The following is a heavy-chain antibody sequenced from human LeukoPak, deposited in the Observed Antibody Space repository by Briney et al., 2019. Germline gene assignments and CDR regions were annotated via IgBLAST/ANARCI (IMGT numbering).Heavy chain of an antibody. J-gene: IGHJ2*01. CDR3: AKYGAVTDYWYFDL. CDR2: ISASGGTT. V-gene: IGHV3-23*01. CDR1: GFPFSSFA. D-gene: IGHD6-19*01. Sequence: SGGSLRLSCAASGFPFSSFAMTWVRQAPGEGLEWVSTISASGGTTYYADSVKGRFTISRDNSNNTLYLQMSSLRAEDTAVYSCAKYGAVTDYWYFDLWGRGTLVTVSS.